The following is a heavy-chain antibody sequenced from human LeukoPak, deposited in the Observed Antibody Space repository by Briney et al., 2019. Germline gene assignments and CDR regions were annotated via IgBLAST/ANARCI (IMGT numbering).Heavy chain of an antibody. CDR1: GFNFSSFV. CDR2: ISAGGRST. CDR3: AKKSPIFGVVIPLFDY. D-gene: IGHD3-3*01. V-gene: IGHV3-23*01. J-gene: IGHJ4*02. Sequence: GGSLRLSCAASGFNFSSFVMSWVRQAPGKGLEWVSSISAGGRSTYYADSVKGRFTISRDISKNTLVLQLNSLRAEDTAVYYCAKKSPIFGVVIPLFDYWGQGNLVSVSS.